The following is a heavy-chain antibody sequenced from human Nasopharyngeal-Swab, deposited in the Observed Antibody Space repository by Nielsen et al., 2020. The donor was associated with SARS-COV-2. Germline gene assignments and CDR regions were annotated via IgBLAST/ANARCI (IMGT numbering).Heavy chain of an antibody. J-gene: IGHJ4*02. CDR1: GGSISSYY. CDR2: FYYSGIT. D-gene: IGHD1-26*01. Sequence: GSLRLSCTVSGGSISSYYWSWIRQSPGKGLEWIGYFYYSGITNYNPSLKSRVTILIDPSKNQFSLKLNSVTAADTAAYYCAREVVGGLVDSWGQGTLVTVSS. CDR3: AREVVGGLVDS. V-gene: IGHV4-59*12.